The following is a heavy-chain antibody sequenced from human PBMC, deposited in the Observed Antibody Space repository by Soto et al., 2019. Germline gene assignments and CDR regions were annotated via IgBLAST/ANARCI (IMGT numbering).Heavy chain of an antibody. CDR2: ISGSGGST. V-gene: IGHV3-23*01. CDR1: GFTFSSYA. Sequence: SCAASGFTFSSYAMSWVRQAPGKGLEWVSAISGSGGSTYYADSVKGRFTISRDNSKNTLYLQMNSLRAEDTAVYYCAKAFSVGSSSSSFDYWGQGTLVTVSS. J-gene: IGHJ4*02. D-gene: IGHD6-6*01. CDR3: AKAFSVGSSSSSFDY.